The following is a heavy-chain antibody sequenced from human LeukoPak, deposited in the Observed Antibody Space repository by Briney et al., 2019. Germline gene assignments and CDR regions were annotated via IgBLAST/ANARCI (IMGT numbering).Heavy chain of an antibody. J-gene: IGHJ4*02. D-gene: IGHD4-23*01. Sequence: PGGSLRLSCAASGFTLSSYGRHWVRQAPGKGLEWVAVIWYDGSNKYYADSVKGRFTISRDNSKNTLYLQMNSLRAEDTAVYYCARDDYGGKGLDYWGQGTLVTVSS. CDR3: ARDDYGGKGLDY. V-gene: IGHV3-33*01. CDR1: GFTLSSYG. CDR2: IWYDGSNK.